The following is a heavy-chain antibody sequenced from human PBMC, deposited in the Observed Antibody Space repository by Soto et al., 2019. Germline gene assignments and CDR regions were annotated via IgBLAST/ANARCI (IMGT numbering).Heavy chain of an antibody. CDR2: INHSGST. V-gene: IGHV4-34*01. CDR1: GGSFSGYY. CDR3: ARGWSAVAGTWYYYYYGMDV. Sequence: NPSETLSLTCAVYGGSFSGYYWSWIRQPPGKGLEWIGEINHSGSTNYNPSLKSRVTISVDTSKNQFSLKLSSVTAADTAVYYCARGWSAVAGTWYYYYYGMDVWGQGTTVTVSS. J-gene: IGHJ6*02. D-gene: IGHD6-19*01.